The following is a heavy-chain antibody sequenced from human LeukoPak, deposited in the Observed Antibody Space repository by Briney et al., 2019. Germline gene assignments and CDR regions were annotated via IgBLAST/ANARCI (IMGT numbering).Heavy chain of an antibody. CDR1: GGSVSSGSYY. CDR3: ARGSCSGGSCYHGLDY. CDR2: IYYNGIT. V-gene: IGHV4-61*01. Sequence: PETLSLTCTVSGGSVSSGSYYWSWIRQPPGKGLEWIGGIYYNGITNYKSSLKSRVTISIDTSKNQFSLQLSSMTAADTAVYYCARGSCSGGSCYHGLDYWGQGTLVTVSS. D-gene: IGHD2-15*01. J-gene: IGHJ4*02.